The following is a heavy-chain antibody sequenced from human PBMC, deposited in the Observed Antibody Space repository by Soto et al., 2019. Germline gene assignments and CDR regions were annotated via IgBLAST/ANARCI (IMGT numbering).Heavy chain of an antibody. CDR3: AKMKLGGVKYDYGMDV. CDR2: ISDDGSNK. V-gene: IGHV3-30*18. CDR1: GFTFSSYG. D-gene: IGHD1-26*01. J-gene: IGHJ6*02. Sequence: GGSLRLSCAASGFTFSSYGMHWVRQAPGKGLEWVAVISDDGSNKYYADSVKGRFTISRDNSKNTLYLQMNSLRAEDTAVYYCAKMKLGGVKYDYGMDVWGQGTTVTVSS.